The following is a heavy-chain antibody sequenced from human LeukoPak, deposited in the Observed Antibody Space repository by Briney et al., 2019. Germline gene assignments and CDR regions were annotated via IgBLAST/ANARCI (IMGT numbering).Heavy chain of an antibody. V-gene: IGHV3-23*01. CDR1: GFTFSSYA. Sequence: GGSLRLSCAASGFTFSSYAMSWVRQAPGKGLEWVSTISGSGDNTYYADSLKGRFTISRDNSQNTLYLHVYTLRAEDTAVYYCAKEGKCGSASCYFFDYWGQGTLVTVSS. D-gene: IGHD2-2*01. J-gene: IGHJ4*02. CDR2: ISGSGDNT. CDR3: AKEGKCGSASCYFFDY.